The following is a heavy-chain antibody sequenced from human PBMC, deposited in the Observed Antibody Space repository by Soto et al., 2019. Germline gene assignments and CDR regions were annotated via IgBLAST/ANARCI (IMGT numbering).Heavy chain of an antibody. J-gene: IGHJ6*03. D-gene: IGHD4-17*01. CDR3: ARDNLPPDYGDYVLAQYQRVNYYMDV. CDR2: ISSSSSYI. CDR1: GFTFSSYS. Sequence: GGSLRLSCAASGFTFSSYSMNWVRQAPGKGLEWVSSISSSSSYIYYADSVKGRFTISRDNAKNSLYLQMNSLRAEDTAVYYCARDNLPPDYGDYVLAQYQRVNYYMDVWGKGTTVTVSS. V-gene: IGHV3-21*01.